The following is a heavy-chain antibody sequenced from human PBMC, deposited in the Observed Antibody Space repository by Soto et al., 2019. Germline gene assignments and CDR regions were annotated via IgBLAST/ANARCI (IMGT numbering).Heavy chain of an antibody. J-gene: IGHJ4*02. D-gene: IGHD3-10*01. Sequence: SETLSLTCAVSGGSISGAAFSWSWIRQPPGKGLEWIGYILHTGGTQYNPSLKSRVSMSVDKSKNQFSLHLTSVTAADTAVYYCARLQFGEGFDYWGQGALVTVSS. V-gene: IGHV4-30-2*01. CDR1: GGSISGAAFS. CDR2: ILHTGGT. CDR3: ARLQFGEGFDY.